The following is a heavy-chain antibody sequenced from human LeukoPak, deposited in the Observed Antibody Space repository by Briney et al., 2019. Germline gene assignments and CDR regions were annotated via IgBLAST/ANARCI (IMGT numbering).Heavy chain of an antibody. CDR2: IYYSGST. CDR3: ARRRNYYDSSGIFDY. V-gene: IGHV4-59*01. J-gene: IGHJ4*02. Sequence: SETLSLTCTVSGGSISSYYWSWIRQPPGKGLEWIGYIYYSGSTNYNPSLKSRVTISVDTSKNQFSLKLSSVPAADTAVYYCARRRNYYDSSGIFDYWGQGTLVTVSS. CDR1: GGSISSYY. D-gene: IGHD3-22*01.